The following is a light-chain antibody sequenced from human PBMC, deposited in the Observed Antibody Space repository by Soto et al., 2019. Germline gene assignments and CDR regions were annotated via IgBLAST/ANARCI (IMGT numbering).Light chain of an antibody. CDR1: SSDVGAYNS. J-gene: IGLJ2*01. Sequence: QSVLTQPPSASGSPGQSVTISCTGTSSDVGAYNSVSWYQHYPGKAPKLLIYEVSKRPSGVPDRFSGSKSGNTASLTVSGLQAEDEADYYCSSYAGGTNLVFGGGTQLTVL. CDR2: EVS. CDR3: SSYAGGTNLV. V-gene: IGLV2-8*01.